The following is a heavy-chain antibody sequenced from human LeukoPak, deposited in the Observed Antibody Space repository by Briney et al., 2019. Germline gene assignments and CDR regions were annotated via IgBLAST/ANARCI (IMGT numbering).Heavy chain of an antibody. D-gene: IGHD5-18*01. V-gene: IGHV3-23*01. CDR3: ARDGRRAMVD. CDR1: GFTFSSYA. CDR2: ISGSGGST. Sequence: GGSLKLSCAASGFTFSSYAMSWVRQAPGKGLEWVSAISGSGGSTYYADSVKGRFTISRDNAKNSLYLQMNSLRAEDTAVYYCARDGRRAMVDWGQGTLVTVSS. J-gene: IGHJ4*02.